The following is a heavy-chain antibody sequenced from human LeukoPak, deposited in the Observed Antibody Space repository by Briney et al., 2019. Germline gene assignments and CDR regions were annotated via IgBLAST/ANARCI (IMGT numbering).Heavy chain of an antibody. V-gene: IGHV1-2*02. CDR3: ARDRVLLWFGELLG. CDR2: INPNSGGT. CDR1: GYTFTGYY. D-gene: IGHD3-10*01. Sequence: GASVKVSCKASGYTFTGYYMHWVRQAPGQGLEWMGWINPNSGGTNYAQKFQGRVTMTRDTSISTAYMELSGLRSDDTAVYYCARDRVLLWFGELLGWGQGTLVTVSS. J-gene: IGHJ4*02.